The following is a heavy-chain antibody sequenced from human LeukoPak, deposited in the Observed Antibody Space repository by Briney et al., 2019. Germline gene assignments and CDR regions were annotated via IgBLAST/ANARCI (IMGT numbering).Heavy chain of an antibody. CDR1: GGSISSYY. Sequence: PSETLSLTRTVSGGSISSYYWSWLRQPPGKGLEWIGYIYYSGSTNYNPSLKSRVTISVDTSKNQFSLKLSSVTAADTAVYYCASAAVAGSGTFDYWGQGTLVTVSS. CDR3: ASAAVAGSGTFDY. D-gene: IGHD6-19*01. J-gene: IGHJ4*02. V-gene: IGHV4-59*12. CDR2: IYYSGST.